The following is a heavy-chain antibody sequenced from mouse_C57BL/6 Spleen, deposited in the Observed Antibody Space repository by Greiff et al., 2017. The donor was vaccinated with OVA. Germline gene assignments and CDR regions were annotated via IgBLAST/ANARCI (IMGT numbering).Heavy chain of an antibody. CDR1: GYTFTSYW. Sequence: VQLKQPGAELVRPGTSVKLSCKASGYTFTSYWMHWVKQRPGQGLEWIGVIDPSDSYTNYNQKFKGKATLTVDTSSSTAYMQLSSLTSEDSAVYYCATPITTVVATSDYYAMDYWGQGTSVTVSS. V-gene: IGHV1-59*01. CDR3: ATPITTVVATSDYYAMDY. CDR2: IDPSDSYT. D-gene: IGHD1-1*01. J-gene: IGHJ4*01.